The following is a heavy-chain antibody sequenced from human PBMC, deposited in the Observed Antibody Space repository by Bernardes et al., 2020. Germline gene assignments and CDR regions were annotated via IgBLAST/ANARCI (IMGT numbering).Heavy chain of an antibody. CDR1: GYTLTELS. Sequence: ASVKVSCKVSGYTLTELSMHWVRQAPGKGREWMGGFDPEDGETIYAQKFQGRVTMTEDTSTDTAYMELSSLRSEDTAVYYCATGSPGFPPKYFDYCGQGTLVTVSS. CDR3: ATGSPGFPPKYFDY. J-gene: IGHJ4*02. V-gene: IGHV1-24*01. CDR2: FDPEDGET.